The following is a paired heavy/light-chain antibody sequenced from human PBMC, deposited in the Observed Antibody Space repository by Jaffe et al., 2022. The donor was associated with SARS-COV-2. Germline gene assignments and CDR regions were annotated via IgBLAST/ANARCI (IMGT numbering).Light chain of an antibody. V-gene: IGKV2-28*01. CDR3: MQALQSPT. J-gene: IGKJ1*01. Sequence: EIAMTQSPLFLPVTPGEPASISCRSSQSLLDRNGKTYLNWYLKRPGQPPQLLIYLTSNRASGVPDRFSGSGSGTDFTLKINRVEAEDVGVYYCMQALQSPTFGQGTKMDI. CDR2: LTS. CDR1: QSLLDRNGKTY.
Heavy chain of an antibody. CDR3: ATESLTTLNRYFYNIDV. CDR2: FDPKHDEM. D-gene: IGHD1-1*01. J-gene: IGHJ6*03. CDR1: GYRLTELP. Sequence: QVQLVQSGAEVKKPGASVKVSCTVSGYRLTELPMYWVRQAPGRSLEWVGSFDPKHDEMIYAQKFQGRVTMTEDTSTNTAFMELSGLRSDDTAVYYCATESLTTLNRYFYNIDVWGKGTTVTVSS. V-gene: IGHV1-24*01.